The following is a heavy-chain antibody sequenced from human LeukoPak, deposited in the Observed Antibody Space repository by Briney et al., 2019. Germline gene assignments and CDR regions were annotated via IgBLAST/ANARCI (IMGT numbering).Heavy chain of an antibody. D-gene: IGHD6-19*01. CDR3: ARAPRGAVAGTYYYYGMDV. CDR1: GFTFSSYG. J-gene: IGHJ6*02. Sequence: PGGSLRLSCAASGFTFSSYGMHWVRQAPGKGLEWVAVIWYDGSNKYYADSVKGRFTISRDNSKNTLYLQMNSLRAEDTAVYYCARAPRGAVAGTYYYYGMDVWGQGTTVTVSS. CDR2: IWYDGSNK. V-gene: IGHV3-33*01.